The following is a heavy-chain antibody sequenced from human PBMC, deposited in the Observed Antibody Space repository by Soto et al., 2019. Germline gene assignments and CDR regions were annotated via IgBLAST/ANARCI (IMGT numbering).Heavy chain of an antibody. CDR3: AKDPWSYCSGASCSFFDY. CDR2: ISGSGGST. J-gene: IGHJ4*02. Sequence: GSLRLSCAASGFTFSSYAMSWVRQAPGKGLEWVSAISGSGGSTYYADSVKGRFTISRDNSKNTLYLQMNSLRAEDTAVYYCAKDPWSYCSGASCSFFDYWGQGTLVTVSS. CDR1: GFTFSSYA. V-gene: IGHV3-23*01. D-gene: IGHD2-15*01.